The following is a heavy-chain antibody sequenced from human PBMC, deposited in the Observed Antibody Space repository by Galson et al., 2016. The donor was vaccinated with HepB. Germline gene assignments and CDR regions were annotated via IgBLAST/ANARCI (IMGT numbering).Heavy chain of an antibody. J-gene: IGHJ6*03. CDR1: GFIFSTYS. CDR2: ISRSGSTM. D-gene: IGHD1-26*01. Sequence: SLRLSCAASGFIFSTYSLNWVRQAPGKGLEWVSYISRSGSTMYYAESVKGRFTISRDNAKNSLYLQMNSLRDEDTAVYYCARDIRWDGDYMDVWGKGTTVTVSS. V-gene: IGHV3-48*02. CDR3: ARDIRWDGDYMDV.